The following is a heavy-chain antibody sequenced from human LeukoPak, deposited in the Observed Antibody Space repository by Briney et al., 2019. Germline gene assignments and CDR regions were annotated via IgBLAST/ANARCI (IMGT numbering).Heavy chain of an antibody. J-gene: IGHJ4*02. CDR1: GFTFNSLG. CDR2: INWNGRST. Sequence: GGSLRLSCVASGFTFNSLGMSWVRQVPGKGLEWVSGINWNGRSTGYADSVKGRFTISRDNAMNSVYLQMSSLRVEATALYHCARGDMVVAGLDYWGRGVQVTVAS. D-gene: IGHD6-19*01. CDR3: ARGDMVVAGLDY. V-gene: IGHV3-20*01.